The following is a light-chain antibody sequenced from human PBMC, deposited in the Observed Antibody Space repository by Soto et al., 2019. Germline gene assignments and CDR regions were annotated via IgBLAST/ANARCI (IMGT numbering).Light chain of an antibody. CDR1: QSINNY. CDR3: QQYVISVT. Sequence: PRSPASLSASVGGIVTVTCRTSQSINNYLAWHQQKPGQTPRLLVYGASSRATGIPDRFSGSGSGTDFTLTISRLEPQDSAMYYCQQYVISVTFGQGTRLEIK. V-gene: IGKV3-20*01. CDR2: GAS. J-gene: IGKJ5*01.